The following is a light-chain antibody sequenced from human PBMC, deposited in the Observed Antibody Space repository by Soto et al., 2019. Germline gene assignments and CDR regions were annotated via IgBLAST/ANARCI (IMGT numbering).Light chain of an antibody. V-gene: IGKV1-13*02. CDR2: DAS. CDR1: QGISSA. CDR3: QQSLT. Sequence: ALQLTQSPSSLSASVGDRVTITCRASQGISSALAWYQQKPGKAPKLLIYDASSLESGVPSRFSGSGSGTDFTLTISSLQPEDFATYYCQQSLTFGGGTKVEIK. J-gene: IGKJ4*01.